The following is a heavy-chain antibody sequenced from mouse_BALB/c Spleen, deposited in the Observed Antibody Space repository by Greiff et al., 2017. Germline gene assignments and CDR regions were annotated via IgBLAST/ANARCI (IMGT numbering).Heavy chain of an antibody. Sequence: VHVKQSGAELVRSGASVKLSCTASGFNIKDYYMHWVKQRPEQGLEWIGWIDPENGDTEYAPKFQGKATMTADTSSNTAYLQLSSLTSEDTAVYYCAITPFDYWGQGTTLTVSS. CDR1: GFNIKDYY. V-gene: IGHV14-4*02. D-gene: IGHD1-1*01. CDR3: AITPFDY. CDR2: IDPENGDT. J-gene: IGHJ2*01.